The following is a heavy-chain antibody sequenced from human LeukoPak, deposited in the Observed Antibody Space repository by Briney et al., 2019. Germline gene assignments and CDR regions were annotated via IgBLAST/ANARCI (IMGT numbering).Heavy chain of an antibody. Sequence: RRSLRLSCAVSGYTFSSHGMHWVRQAPGKGLEWVAAIWYDGSYKYYADSVKGRFTISRDNSKNMLYLQMDSLRGEDTALYYCARLWGSVSGYFDYWGQGTLVTVSS. CDR2: IWYDGSYK. D-gene: IGHD2-21*01. V-gene: IGHV3-33*01. CDR3: ARLWGSVSGYFDY. J-gene: IGHJ4*02. CDR1: GYTFSSHG.